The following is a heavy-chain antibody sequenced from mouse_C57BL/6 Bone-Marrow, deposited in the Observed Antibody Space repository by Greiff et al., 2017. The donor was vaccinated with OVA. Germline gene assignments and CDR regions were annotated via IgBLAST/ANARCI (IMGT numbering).Heavy chain of an antibody. J-gene: IGHJ2*01. CDR3: ARNRTWDY. V-gene: IGHV5-17*01. Sequence: EVQLVESGGGLVKPGGSLKLSCAASGFTFSDYGMHWVRQAPEKGLEWVAYISSGSSTIYYADTVKGRFTISRDNAKNTLFLQMTSLRSEDTAMYYCARNRTWDYWGQGTTLTVSS. CDR1: GFTFSDYG. CDR2: ISSGSSTI.